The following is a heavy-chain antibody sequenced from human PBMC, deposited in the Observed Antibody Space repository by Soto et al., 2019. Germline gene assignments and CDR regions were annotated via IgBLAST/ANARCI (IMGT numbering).Heavy chain of an antibody. D-gene: IGHD3-22*01. V-gene: IGHV4-30-4*01. CDR1: GGSISSGDYY. CDR2: TYYSGST. J-gene: IGHJ4*02. CDR3: ARVEDYYDSSGYYV. Sequence: QVQLQESGPGLVKPSQTLSLTCTVSGGSISSGDYYWSWIRQPPGKGLEWIGYTYYSGSTYYNPSLKSRVTIAVDTSKNQFSLKLSSVTAADTAVYYCARVEDYYDSSGYYVWGQGTLVTVSS.